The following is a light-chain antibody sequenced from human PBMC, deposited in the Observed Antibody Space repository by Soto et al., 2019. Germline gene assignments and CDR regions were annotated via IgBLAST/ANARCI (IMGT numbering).Light chain of an antibody. J-gene: IGKJ2*01. CDR2: WAS. CDR3: QQYYTTPYT. CDR1: QSVLYSSTNKNF. V-gene: IGKV4-1*01. Sequence: DIVMTQSPDSLAVSLGERATINCKSSQSVLYSSTNKNFLAWYQQKAGQPPTLLIYWASTRESGVPDRFSGSGSGTDFTLAISSLHAEHVAVYYCQQYYTTPYTFVQGTKLEIK.